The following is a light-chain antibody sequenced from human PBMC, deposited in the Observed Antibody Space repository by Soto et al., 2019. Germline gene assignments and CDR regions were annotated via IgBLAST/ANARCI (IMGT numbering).Light chain of an antibody. CDR1: QSISTK. Sequence: IVLTQSPATLSVSPGERAILSCRASQSISTKLAWYQQKPGRAPRLLIYGASTRATGIPARFSGSGSGTEFTLTINSLQSEDFAVYYCQEYNKWFSISFGQGTRLEIK. J-gene: IGKJ5*01. CDR3: QEYNKWFSIS. CDR2: GAS. V-gene: IGKV3-15*01.